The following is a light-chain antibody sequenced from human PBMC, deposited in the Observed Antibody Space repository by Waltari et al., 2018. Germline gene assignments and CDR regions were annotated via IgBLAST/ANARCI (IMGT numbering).Light chain of an antibody. CDR3: QQSYSTPRT. V-gene: IGKV1-39*01. CDR2: AAS. Sequence: DIQMTQSRSSRSASVGDRVTITCRASQSISSYLNWYQQKPGKAPKLLIYAASSLQSGVPSRFSGSGSGTDFTLTISSLQPEDFATYYCQQSYSTPRTFGQGTKVEIK. CDR1: QSISSY. J-gene: IGKJ1*01.